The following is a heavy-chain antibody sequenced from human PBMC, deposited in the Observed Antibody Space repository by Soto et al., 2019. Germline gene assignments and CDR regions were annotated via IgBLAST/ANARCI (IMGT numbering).Heavy chain of an antibody. CDR2: IYTSGST. Sequence: NPSETLSLTCTVSGGSISSYYWSWIRQPAGKGLEWIGRIYTSGSTNYNPSLKSRVTMSVDTSKNQFSLKLSSVTAADTAVYYCARDRRGYYYGSGHDAFDIWGQGTMVTVSS. V-gene: IGHV4-4*07. J-gene: IGHJ3*02. CDR3: ARDRRGYYYGSGHDAFDI. CDR1: GGSISSYY. D-gene: IGHD3-10*01.